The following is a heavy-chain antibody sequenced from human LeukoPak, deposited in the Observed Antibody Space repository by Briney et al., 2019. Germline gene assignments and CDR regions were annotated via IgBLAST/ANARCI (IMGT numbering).Heavy chain of an antibody. D-gene: IGHD6-19*01. Sequence: ASVKVSCKASGYTFTSYGISWVRQAPGQGLEWMGWISAYNGNTNYAQKLQGRVTMTTDTSTSTAYMELRSLRSDDTAVYYCARVAGGVYSSGRYYFDYWGQGTLVTVSS. J-gene: IGHJ4*02. CDR1: GYTFTSYG. CDR2: ISAYNGNT. CDR3: ARVAGGVYSSGRYYFDY. V-gene: IGHV1-18*01.